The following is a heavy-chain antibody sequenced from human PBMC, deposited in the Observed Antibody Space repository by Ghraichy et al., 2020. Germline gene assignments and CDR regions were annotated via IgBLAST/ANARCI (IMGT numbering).Heavy chain of an antibody. V-gene: IGHV3-74*01. CDR2: INSDGSTT. CDR3: ARDYYGSGSYGCVDY. Sequence: GGSLRLSRAASGFSFSRSWIHWVRQAPGKGLVWVSRINSDGSTTTYADSVKGRFIISRDNAKNTLYLQMNSLRAEDTAVYYCARDYYGSGSYGCVDYWGQGTLVTVSS. CDR1: GFSFSRSW. J-gene: IGHJ4*02. D-gene: IGHD3-10*01.